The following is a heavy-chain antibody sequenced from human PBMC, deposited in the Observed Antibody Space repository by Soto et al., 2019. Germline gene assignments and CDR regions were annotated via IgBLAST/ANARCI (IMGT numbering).Heavy chain of an antibody. D-gene: IGHD3-16*01. Sequence: EVQLVESGGGLVQPGGSLRLSCAASGFSLSDYWMHWVSQAPGKGLVWVSRIKTDGSIITYADSVKGRFTISRDNAKNTLYLQMDNLRAEDTAVYHCARVRQGASYFDLWGRGTLVSVSS. CDR3: ARVRQGASYFDL. CDR2: IKTDGSII. V-gene: IGHV3-74*03. CDR1: GFSLSDYW. J-gene: IGHJ2*01.